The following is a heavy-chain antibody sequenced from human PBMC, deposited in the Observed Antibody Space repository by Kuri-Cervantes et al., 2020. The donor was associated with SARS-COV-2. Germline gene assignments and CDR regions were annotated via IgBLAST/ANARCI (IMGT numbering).Heavy chain of an antibody. CDR2: IIPMFGTA. D-gene: IGHD2-21*02. CDR3: ARDCSGPDCYIIIYAMSD. CDR1: GDSFSSYS. V-gene: IGHV1-69*13. J-gene: IGHJ4*02. Sequence: SVKVSCKASGDSFSSYSFNWVRQAPGQGLEWMGGIIPMFGTADYAQKFQGRVTVTADESTSTVYMELTSLRSDDTAVYYCARDCSGPDCYIIIYAMSDWGQRTLVTVSS.